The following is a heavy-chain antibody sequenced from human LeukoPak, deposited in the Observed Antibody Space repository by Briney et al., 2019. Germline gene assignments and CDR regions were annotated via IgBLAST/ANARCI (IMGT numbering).Heavy chain of an antibody. J-gene: IGHJ5*02. D-gene: IGHD2-2*01. CDR1: GYTFTSYY. V-gene: IGHV1-46*01. CDR3: ARDYCSSTSCYFRGGNWFDL. CDR2: INPSGGST. Sequence: ASVTVSCKASGYTFTSYYMHWVRQAPGQGLEWMGIINPSGGSTSYAQKFQGRVTMTRDMSTSTVYMELSSLRSEDTAVYYCARDYCSSTSCYFRGGNWFDLWGQGTLVTVSS.